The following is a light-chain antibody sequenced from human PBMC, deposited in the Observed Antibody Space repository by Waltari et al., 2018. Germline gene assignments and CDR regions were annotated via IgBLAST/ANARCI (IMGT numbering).Light chain of an antibody. CDR2: YDS. CDR1: NIGSKS. CDR3: QVWDSSSDHRV. Sequence: SYVLTQPPSVSVAPGKTARITCGGNNIGSKSVHWYQQKPGQAPVLVIYYDSDRPSGIPERFSGSNSGNTATLTISRVEAGDEADYYCQVWDSSSDHRVFGGGTKLTV. V-gene: IGLV3-21*04. J-gene: IGLJ2*01.